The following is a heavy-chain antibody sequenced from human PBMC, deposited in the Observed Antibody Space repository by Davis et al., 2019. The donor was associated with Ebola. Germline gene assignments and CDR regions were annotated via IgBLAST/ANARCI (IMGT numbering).Heavy chain of an antibody. Sequence: SETLSLTCAVYGGSFSGYYWSWIRQPPGKGLEWIAEINHSGSTNYNPSLKSRVTITVDTSKNQFPLKLSSVTAADTTVYYCAGRIEGSSWYYYYYYDMDVWGQGTTVTVSS. CDR2: INHSGST. D-gene: IGHD6-13*01. CDR3: AGRIEGSSWYYYYYYDMDV. V-gene: IGHV4-34*01. J-gene: IGHJ6*02. CDR1: GGSFSGYY.